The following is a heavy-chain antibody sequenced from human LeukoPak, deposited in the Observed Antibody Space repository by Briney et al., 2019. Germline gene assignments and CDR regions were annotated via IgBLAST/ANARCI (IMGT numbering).Heavy chain of an antibody. V-gene: IGHV1-8*01. Sequence: PWASVKVSCKASGYTFTSYDINWVRQATGQGLEWMGWMNPNSGNTGYAQKFQGRVTMTRNTSISTAYMELSSLRSEDTAVYYCARGPRPIAARAYYYYMDVWGKGTTVTVSS. CDR3: ARGPRPIAARAYYYYMDV. J-gene: IGHJ6*03. CDR2: MNPNSGNT. D-gene: IGHD6-6*01. CDR1: GYTFTSYD.